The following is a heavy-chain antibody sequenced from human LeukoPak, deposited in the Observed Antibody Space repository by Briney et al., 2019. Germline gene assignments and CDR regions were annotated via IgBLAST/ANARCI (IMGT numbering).Heavy chain of an antibody. CDR2: ISAYNGNT. Sequence: ASVKVSCKASGGTFSSYAISWVRQAPGQGLEWMGWISAYNGNTNYAQKLQGRVTMTTDTSTSTAYMELRSLRSDDTAVYYCARDYGDPHPYRMDVWGQGTTVTVSS. CDR3: ARDYGDPHPYRMDV. J-gene: IGHJ6*02. V-gene: IGHV1-18*01. CDR1: GGTFSSYA. D-gene: IGHD4-17*01.